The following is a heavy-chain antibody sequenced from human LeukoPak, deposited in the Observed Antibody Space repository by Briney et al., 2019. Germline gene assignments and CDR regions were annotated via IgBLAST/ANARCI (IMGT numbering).Heavy chain of an antibody. J-gene: IGHJ5*02. Sequence: GGSLRLSCAASGFTFSTYAMSWVRQAPGKGLEWVSAISGSGISPYYADSVKGRFTISRDNSKNTLYLQMNSLRAEDTAVYYCAKWHSSGWYDPVWFDPWGQGTVVTVSS. CDR1: GFTFSTYA. CDR3: AKWHSSGWYDPVWFDP. CDR2: ISGSGISP. D-gene: IGHD6-19*01. V-gene: IGHV3-23*01.